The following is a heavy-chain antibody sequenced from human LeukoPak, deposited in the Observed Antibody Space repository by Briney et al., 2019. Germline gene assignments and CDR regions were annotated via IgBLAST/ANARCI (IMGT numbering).Heavy chain of an antibody. CDR1: GFTFRSYA. CDR2: IEYDGSRI. Sequence: GMSLRLSCAASGFTFRSYAMHWVRQAPGKGLEWVAFIEYDGSRIYYADSVKGRFTISRDNSKNTVHLQMNSLRTEDMAVYYCAREWELPYYFDYWGQGTLVTVPS. J-gene: IGHJ4*02. CDR3: AREWELPYYFDY. V-gene: IGHV3-30-3*01. D-gene: IGHD1-26*01.